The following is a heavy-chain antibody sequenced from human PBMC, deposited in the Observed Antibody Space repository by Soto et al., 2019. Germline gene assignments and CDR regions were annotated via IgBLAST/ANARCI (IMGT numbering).Heavy chain of an antibody. D-gene: IGHD2-8*01. CDR1: GGSVSNSNYY. CDR3: VSQRTSVLTQAYFDY. CDR2: VYYRGRS. J-gene: IGHJ4*02. Sequence: LSLTCTVSGGSVSNSNYYWGWIRQSPWKGLEWIGSVYYRGRSYSKSSVKSRVTISVDTSKNQFSLNLNSVTASDTAVYYCVSQRTSVLTQAYFDYWGPGALVTVSS. V-gene: IGHV4-39*01.